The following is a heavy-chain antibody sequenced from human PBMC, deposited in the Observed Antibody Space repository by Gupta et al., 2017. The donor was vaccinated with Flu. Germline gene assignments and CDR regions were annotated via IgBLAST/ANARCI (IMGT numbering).Heavy chain of an antibody. V-gene: IGHV3-21*01. D-gene: IGHD3-10*01. CDR1: GFTFSSYS. CDR3: ARNLWFGELYKGAGIDY. J-gene: IGHJ4*02. Sequence: EVQLVESRGGLVKPGGSLRLSCAASGFTFSSYSMNWVRQAPGKGLEWVSSISSSSSYIYYADSVKGRFTISRDNAKNSLYLQMNSLRAEDTAVYYCARNLWFGELYKGAGIDYWGQGTLVTVSS. CDR2: ISSSSSYI.